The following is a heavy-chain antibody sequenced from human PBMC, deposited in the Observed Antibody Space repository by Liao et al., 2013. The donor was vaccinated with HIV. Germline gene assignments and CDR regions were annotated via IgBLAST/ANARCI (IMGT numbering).Heavy chain of an antibody. Sequence: QVQLQESGPGLVKPSQTLSLTCTVSGGSISSGTHYWSWIRQPAGKGLEWIGRIYTSGSTNYSPSLKSRVTISVDTSKNQFSLRLTSVTAADTALYFCARVSNWNNYYYYIDVWGKGTTVTVSS. CDR3: ARVSNWNNYYYYIDV. D-gene: IGHD1/OR15-1a*01. CDR1: GGSISSGTHY. J-gene: IGHJ6*03. CDR2: IYTSGST. V-gene: IGHV4-61*02.